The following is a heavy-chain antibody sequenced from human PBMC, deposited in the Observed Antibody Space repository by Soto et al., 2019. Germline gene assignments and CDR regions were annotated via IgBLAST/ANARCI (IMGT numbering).Heavy chain of an antibody. CDR3: ARSIDYGDPPFDY. CDR1: GYTFTSYD. Sequence: ASVKVSCKASGYTFTSYDINWVRQATGQGLEWMGWMNPNSGNTGYAQKFQGRVTMARNTSISTAYMELSSLRSEDTAVYYCARSIDYGDPPFDYWGQGTLVTVSS. CDR2: MNPNSGNT. V-gene: IGHV1-8*01. D-gene: IGHD4-17*01. J-gene: IGHJ4*02.